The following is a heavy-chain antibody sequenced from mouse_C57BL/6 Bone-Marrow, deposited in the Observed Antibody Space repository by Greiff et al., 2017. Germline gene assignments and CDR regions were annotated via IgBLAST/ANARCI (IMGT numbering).Heavy chain of an antibody. J-gene: IGHJ4*01. D-gene: IGHD3-2*02. CDR1: GFTFSSYG. Sequence: DVKLVESGGDLVKPGGSLKLSCAASGFTFSSYGMSWVRQTPDKRLEWVVTISSGGSYTYYPDSVKGRFTISRDNAKNTLYLQMSSLKSEDTAMYYCASPASETAMDYWGQGTSVTVSS. CDR3: ASPASETAMDY. CDR2: ISSGGSYT. V-gene: IGHV5-6*02.